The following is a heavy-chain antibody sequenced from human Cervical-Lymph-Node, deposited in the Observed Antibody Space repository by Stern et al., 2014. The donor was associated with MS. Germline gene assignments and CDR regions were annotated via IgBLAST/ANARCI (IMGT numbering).Heavy chain of an antibody. CDR2: ISYDGSDK. D-gene: IGHD6-19*01. CDR1: GFTFSNFA. Sequence: VHLVESGGGVVQPGRSLRLSCAASGFTFSNFAMHWVRQAPGKGLEWVAIISYDGSDKYYADSVKGRFASSRDNSKNTLYLQMNSLRGEDTAVYYCATPRGSGWHPLDYWGQGTLVSVSS. V-gene: IGHV3-30*09. CDR3: ATPRGSGWHPLDY. J-gene: IGHJ4*02.